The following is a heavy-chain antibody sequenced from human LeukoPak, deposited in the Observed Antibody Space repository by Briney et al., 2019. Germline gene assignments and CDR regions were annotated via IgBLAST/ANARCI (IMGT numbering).Heavy chain of an antibody. Sequence: GVSLRLSCAVSGISLINYGMSWVRQAQGKGREWVAGISGSGGSTNYADSVKGRFTIYRANTKNTLYLQMNRLRAEDTAVYFCAKRGVVIRVILVGFHKEAYYFDSWGQGALVTVSS. CDR1: GISLINYG. J-gene: IGHJ4*02. V-gene: IGHV3-23*01. CDR3: AKRGVVIRVILVGFHKEAYYFDS. CDR2: ISGSGGST. D-gene: IGHD3-22*01.